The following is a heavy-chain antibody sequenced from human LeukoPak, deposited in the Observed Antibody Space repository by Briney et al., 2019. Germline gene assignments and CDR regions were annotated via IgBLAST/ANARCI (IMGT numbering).Heavy chain of an antibody. D-gene: IGHD5-18*01. CDR3: AKVSSYGLYYFDD. CDR2: INSDGSIT. V-gene: IGHV3-74*01. CDR1: GFTFTTYW. Sequence: GGSLRLSCAASGFTFTTYWMHWVRQAPGKGLVWVSHINSDGSITSYADSVKGRFTISRDNSKNTLYLQMNSLRAEDTAVYYCAKVSSYGLYYFDDWGQGTLVTVSS. J-gene: IGHJ4*02.